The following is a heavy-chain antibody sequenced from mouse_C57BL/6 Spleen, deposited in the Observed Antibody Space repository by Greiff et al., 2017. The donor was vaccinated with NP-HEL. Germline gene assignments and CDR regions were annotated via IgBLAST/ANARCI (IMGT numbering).Heavy chain of an antibody. CDR1: GYTFTSYW. V-gene: IGHV1-74*01. CDR2: IHPSDSDT. J-gene: IGHJ3*01. Sequence: QVQLQQPGAELVKPGASVKVSCKASGYTFTSYWMHWVKQRPGQGLEWIGRIHPSDSDTNYNQKYKGKATLTVDKSSSTAYMQLSSLTSEDSAVYYCAISYDYDVAPFAYWGQGTLVTVSA. CDR3: AISYDYDVAPFAY. D-gene: IGHD2-4*01.